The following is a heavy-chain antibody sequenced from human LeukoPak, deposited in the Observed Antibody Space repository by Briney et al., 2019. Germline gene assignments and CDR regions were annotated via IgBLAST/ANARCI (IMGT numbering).Heavy chain of an antibody. D-gene: IGHD3-16*02. Sequence: PGGSLRLSCAASGFTFSSYWMSWVRRAPGKGLEWVANIKQDGSEKYYVDSVKGRFTISRDNAKNSLYLQMNSLRAEDTAVYYCARVGYYDYVWGSYRPIDYWGQGTLVTVSS. CDR1: GFTFSSYW. V-gene: IGHV3-7*01. J-gene: IGHJ4*02. CDR2: IKQDGSEK. CDR3: ARVGYYDYVWGSYRPIDY.